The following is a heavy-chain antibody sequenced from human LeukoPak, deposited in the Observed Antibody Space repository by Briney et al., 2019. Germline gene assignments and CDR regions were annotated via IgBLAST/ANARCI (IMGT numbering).Heavy chain of an antibody. D-gene: IGHD1-26*01. CDR2: IYTNGST. J-gene: IGHJ5*02. V-gene: IGHV4-61*02. Sequence: PSETLSLTCTVSGDSISSGNYYWSWIRQPAGKGLEWIGRIYTNGSTNYNPSLKSRVTISIDTSNNQFSLKLSSVTAADTAVYYCASYEWELRSWFDPWGQGTLVTVSS. CDR3: ASYEWELRSWFDP. CDR1: GDSISSGNYY.